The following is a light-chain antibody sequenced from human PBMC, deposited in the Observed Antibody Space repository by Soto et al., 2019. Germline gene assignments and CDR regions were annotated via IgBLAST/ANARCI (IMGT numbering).Light chain of an antibody. J-gene: IGKJ2*01. CDR3: QQYYSTPPYT. CDR1: QSVLYSSNNKNY. CDR2: WAS. Sequence: DIVMTQSPDSLAVSLGERATINCRSTQSVLYSSNNKNYSAWYQQKPGQPPKLLIYWASTRESGVPDRFSGSGSGTHFTLTISSLQAEDVAVYYCQQYYSTPPYTFGQGTKLEIK. V-gene: IGKV4-1*01.